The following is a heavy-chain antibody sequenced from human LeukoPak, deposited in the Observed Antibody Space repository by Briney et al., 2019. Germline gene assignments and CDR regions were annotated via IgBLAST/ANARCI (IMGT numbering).Heavy chain of an antibody. Sequence: ASVKVSCKASGYTFTSYDINWVRQATGQGLEWMGWMNHNSGNTGYAQKFQGRVTMTRNTSISTAYTELSSLRYEDTAVYYCARQRGGQYEDGFDIWGQRTMVTVSS. CDR2: MNHNSGNT. D-gene: IGHD2-8*01. CDR1: GYTFTSYD. V-gene: IGHV1-8*01. CDR3: ARQRGGQYEDGFDI. J-gene: IGHJ3*02.